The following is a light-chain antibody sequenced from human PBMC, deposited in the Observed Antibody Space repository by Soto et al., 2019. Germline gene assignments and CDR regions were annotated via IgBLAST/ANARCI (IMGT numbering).Light chain of an antibody. CDR2: AAT. Sequence: DMQMTQSPPSVSASVGDRVTITCRASQGISNWLAWYQQKPGKAPKLLIYAATTLQSGVPSRSSRNGSETDFTLTSSSLQPEDFATYYCQRANSFPFTFGGGTKVEIK. CDR3: QRANSFPFT. CDR1: QGISNW. J-gene: IGKJ4*01. V-gene: IGKV1-12*01.